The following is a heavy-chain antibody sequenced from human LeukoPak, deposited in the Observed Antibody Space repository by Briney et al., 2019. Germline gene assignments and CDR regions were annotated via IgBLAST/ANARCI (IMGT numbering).Heavy chain of an antibody. CDR2: IIPIFGTA. CDR1: GGTFSSYA. CDR3: ARDISAFGYSYES. V-gene: IGHV1-69*05. J-gene: IGHJ4*02. D-gene: IGHD5-18*01. Sequence: SVKVSCKASGGTFSSYAISWVRQAPGQGLEWMGRIIPIFGTANYAQKFQGGVTITTDESTSTAYMELSSLRSEETAVYYCARDISAFGYSYESWGQGTLVTVSS.